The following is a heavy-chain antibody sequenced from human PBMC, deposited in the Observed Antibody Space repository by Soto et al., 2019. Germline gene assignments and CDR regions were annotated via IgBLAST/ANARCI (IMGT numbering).Heavy chain of an antibody. Sequence: GKGSGYSFTSYWIRLVRQMPGEGLEWMGRIDPSDSYTNYSPSFQGHVTISADKSISTAYLQWSSLKASDTAMYYCASFGGGYCSGGSCYSTKEYYYFGMDVWGLGTTVTVSS. J-gene: IGHJ6*02. CDR3: ASFGGGYCSGGSCYSTKEYYYFGMDV. CDR1: GYSFTSYW. D-gene: IGHD2-15*01. CDR2: IDPSDSYT. V-gene: IGHV5-10-1*01.